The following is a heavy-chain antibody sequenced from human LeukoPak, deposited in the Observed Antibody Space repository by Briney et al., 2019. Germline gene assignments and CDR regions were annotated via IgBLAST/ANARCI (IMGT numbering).Heavy chain of an antibody. Sequence: AGGSLRLSCAASGFTVSSNYMSWVRQAPGKGLEWVSLIYSDGNTYYADSVKGRFTISRDNSKNTLYLQMNSLRAEDTAVYYCARDYPSFDYWGQETLVTVSS. D-gene: IGHD3-16*02. CDR2: IYSDGNT. J-gene: IGHJ4*02. V-gene: IGHV3-53*01. CDR1: GFTVSSNY. CDR3: ARDYPSFDY.